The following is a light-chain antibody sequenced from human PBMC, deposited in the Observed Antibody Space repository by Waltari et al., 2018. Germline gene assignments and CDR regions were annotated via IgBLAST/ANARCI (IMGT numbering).Light chain of an antibody. CDR1: RSDVGGSNY. CDR2: DVS. J-gene: IGLJ3*02. Sequence: QSALTQPASVSGSPGQSIPISCPGTRSDVGGSNYVSWYQQHPGKAPKLMIYDVSKRPSGVSNRFSGSKSGNTASLTISGLQAEDEADYYCSSYTSSSTWVFGGGTKLTVL. V-gene: IGLV2-14*01. CDR3: SSYTSSSTWV.